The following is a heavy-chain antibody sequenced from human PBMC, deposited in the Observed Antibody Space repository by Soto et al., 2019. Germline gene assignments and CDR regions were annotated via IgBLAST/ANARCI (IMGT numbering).Heavy chain of an antibody. V-gene: IGHV3-21*01. CDR1: GFTFSSYS. Sequence: GGSLRLSCAASGFTFSSYSMNWVRQAPGKGLEWVSSISSSSSYIYYADSVKGRFTISRDNAKNSLYLQMNSLRAEDTAVYYCARDIYSGYDYGYYYYGMDVWGQGTTVTVS. D-gene: IGHD5-12*01. J-gene: IGHJ6*02. CDR3: ARDIYSGYDYGYYYYGMDV. CDR2: ISSSSSYI.